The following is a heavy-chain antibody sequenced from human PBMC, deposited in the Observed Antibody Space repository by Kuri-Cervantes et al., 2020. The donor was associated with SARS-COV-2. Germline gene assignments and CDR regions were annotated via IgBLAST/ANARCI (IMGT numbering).Heavy chain of an antibody. Sequence: ASVKVSCKASGYTFTGYYMHWVRQAPGQGLEWMGWINPNSGGTNYAQKLQGRVTMTTDTSTSTAYMELRSLRSDDTAVYYCARSHTLYGGNSPPWDYWGQGTLVTVSS. CDR1: GYTFTGYY. CDR2: INPNSGGT. D-gene: IGHD4-23*01. J-gene: IGHJ4*02. V-gene: IGHV1-2*02. CDR3: ARSHTLYGGNSPPWDY.